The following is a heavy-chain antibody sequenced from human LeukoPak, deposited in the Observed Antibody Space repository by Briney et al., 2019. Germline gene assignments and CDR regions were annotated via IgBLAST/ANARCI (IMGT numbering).Heavy chain of an antibody. J-gene: IGHJ4*02. D-gene: IGHD5-18*01. CDR3: ARVGGRGYSYYFDY. CDR2: IYYSGST. V-gene: IGHV4-59*01. CDR1: GGSISSYY. Sequence: SETLSLTCTVSGGSISSYYWSWIRQPPGKGLEWIGYIYYSGSTNYNPSLKSRVTISVDTSKNQFSRKLSSVTAADTAVYYCARVGGRGYSYYFDYWGQGTLVTVSS.